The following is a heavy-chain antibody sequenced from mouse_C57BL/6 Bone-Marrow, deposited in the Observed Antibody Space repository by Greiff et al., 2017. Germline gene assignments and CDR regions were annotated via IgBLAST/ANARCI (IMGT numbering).Heavy chain of an antibody. Sequence: VQLQQSGGDLVKPGGSLKLSCAASGFTFSSYGMSWVRQTPDKRLEWVATISSGGSYTYYPDSLKGRFTISRDNAKNTLYLQMSSLKSEDTAMYYCARQNGYYGAMDYWGQGTSVTVSS. CDR2: ISSGGSYT. CDR1: GFTFSSYG. CDR3: ARQNGYYGAMDY. V-gene: IGHV5-6*01. J-gene: IGHJ4*01. D-gene: IGHD2-3*01.